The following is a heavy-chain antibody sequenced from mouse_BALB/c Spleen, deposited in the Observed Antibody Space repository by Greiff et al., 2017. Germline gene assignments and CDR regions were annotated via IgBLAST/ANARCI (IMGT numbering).Heavy chain of an antibody. CDR1: GYSFTGYY. Sequence: EVKLMESGPELVKPGASVKISCKASGYSFTGYYMHWVKQSHVKSLEWIGRINPYNGATSYNQNFKDKASLTVDKSSSTAYMELHSLTSEDSAVYYCARGTTARGYAMDYWGQGTSVTVSS. D-gene: IGHD1-2*01. CDR3: ARGTTARGYAMDY. V-gene: IGHV1-31*01. J-gene: IGHJ4*01. CDR2: INPYNGAT.